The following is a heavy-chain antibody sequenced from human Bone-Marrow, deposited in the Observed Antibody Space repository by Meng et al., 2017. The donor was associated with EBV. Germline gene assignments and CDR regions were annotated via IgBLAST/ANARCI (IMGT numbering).Heavy chain of an antibody. CDR2: IKSKTDGGTI. Sequence: EVQLVESGGGFVKPGXXXXLSCAVSGFTFSNAWMSWVRQAPGKGLEWVGRIKSKTDGGTIDYAAPVKGRFTISRDDSKNTVYLQMNSLKTEDTAVYYCTTEPCGYGFDYWGQGTLVTVSS. CDR3: TTEPCGYGFDY. V-gene: IGHV3-15*01. J-gene: IGHJ4*02. D-gene: IGHD2-15*01. CDR1: GFTFSNAW.